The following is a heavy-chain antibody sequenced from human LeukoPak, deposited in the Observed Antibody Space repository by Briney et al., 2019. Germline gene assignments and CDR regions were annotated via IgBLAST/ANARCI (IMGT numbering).Heavy chain of an antibody. CDR2: IYYSGST. V-gene: IGHV4-31*03. CDR1: GGSISSGGYY. CDR3: ARHGYCSGGSCYLEFDY. D-gene: IGHD2-15*01. J-gene: IGHJ4*02. Sequence: SQTLSLTCTVSGGSISSGGYYWSWIRQHPGKGLEWIGYIYYSGSTYYNPSLKSRVTISVDTSKNQLSLKLSSVTAADTAVYYCARHGYCSGGSCYLEFDYWGQGTLVTVSS.